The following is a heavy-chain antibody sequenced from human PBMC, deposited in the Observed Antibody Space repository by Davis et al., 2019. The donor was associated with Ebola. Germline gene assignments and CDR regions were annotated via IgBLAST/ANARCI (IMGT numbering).Heavy chain of an antibody. CDR3: ARVLPKLPTSFDY. V-gene: IGHV4-59*01. Sequence: SETLSLTCTVSACPISSYYWSWIRQPPGKGLEWVGYIYYSGSTNYNPSLTSRVTISVDTSKNQFSLKPSSVTAADTAVYYCARVLPKLPTSFDYWGQGTLVTVSS. D-gene: IGHD1-1*01. CDR2: IYYSGST. J-gene: IGHJ4*02. CDR1: ACPISSYY.